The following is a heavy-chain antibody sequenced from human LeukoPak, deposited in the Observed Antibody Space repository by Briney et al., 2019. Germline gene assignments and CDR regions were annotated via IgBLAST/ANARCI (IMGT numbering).Heavy chain of an antibody. Sequence: GGSLRLSCAASGFTFSSHAMHWVRQAPGKGLEWVAVISYDGSNKYYADSVKGRFTISRDNSKNTLYLQMNSLRAEDTAVYYCARDYYGSGSYYNYIDYWGQGTLVTVSS. CDR2: ISYDGSNK. D-gene: IGHD3-10*01. V-gene: IGHV3-30*04. CDR3: ARDYYGSGSYYNYIDY. CDR1: GFTFSSHA. J-gene: IGHJ4*02.